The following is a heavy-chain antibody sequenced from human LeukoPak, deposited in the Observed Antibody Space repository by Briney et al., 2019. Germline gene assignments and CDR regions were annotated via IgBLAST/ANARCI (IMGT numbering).Heavy chain of an antibody. CDR1: GFTFSSYA. CDR3: AKAGIAVAGSQDAFDI. V-gene: IGHV3-30*04. CDR2: ISYDGSNK. Sequence: GGSLRLSCAASGFTFSSYAMHWVRQAPGKGLEWVAVISYDGSNKYYADSVKGRFTISRDNAKNSLYLQMNSLRAEDMALYYCAKAGIAVAGSQDAFDIWGQGTMVTVSS. D-gene: IGHD6-19*01. J-gene: IGHJ3*02.